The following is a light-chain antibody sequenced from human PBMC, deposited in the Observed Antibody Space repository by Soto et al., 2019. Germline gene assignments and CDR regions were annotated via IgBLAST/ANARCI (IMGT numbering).Light chain of an antibody. V-gene: IGLV2-14*03. Sequence: SVLPHPASVSGSPAQSIPIYCTGTSSDVGSYNYVSWYQQHPGKAPKLMIYDVSNRPSGVSNRFSGSKSGNTASLTISGLQAEDEADYYCNSYTGSSTPYVFGTGTKVTVL. CDR2: DVS. CDR3: NSYTGSSTPYV. CDR1: SSDVGSYNY. J-gene: IGLJ1*01.